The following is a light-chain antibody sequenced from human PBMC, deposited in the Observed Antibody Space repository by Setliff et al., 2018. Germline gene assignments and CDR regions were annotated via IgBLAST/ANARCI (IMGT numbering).Light chain of an antibody. CDR1: SSDVGGYNY. CDR3: SSYTSSSTFV. Sequence: QSVLAQPASVSGSPGQSITISCTGTSSDVGGYNYVSWYQQHPGKAPKLMICDVSKRPSGVSNRFSGSKSGNTASLTISGLQAEDEADYYCSSYTSSSTFVFGTGTKGTV. V-gene: IGLV2-14*01. J-gene: IGLJ1*01. CDR2: DVS.